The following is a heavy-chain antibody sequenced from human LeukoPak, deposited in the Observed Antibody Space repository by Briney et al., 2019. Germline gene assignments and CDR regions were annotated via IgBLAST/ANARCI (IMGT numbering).Heavy chain of an antibody. D-gene: IGHD6-6*01. CDR3: ARDLGTAARNY. J-gene: IGHJ4*02. Sequence: SETLSLTCTVSGGSINNYYWSWLRPPAGKGLDWIGHIHYTGSTNYNPSLKNRLSISADTSKNQFSLNLSSMTAADTSIYYCARDLGTAARNYWGQGTLVTVSS. CDR1: GGSINNYY. CDR2: IHYTGST. V-gene: IGHV4-59*01.